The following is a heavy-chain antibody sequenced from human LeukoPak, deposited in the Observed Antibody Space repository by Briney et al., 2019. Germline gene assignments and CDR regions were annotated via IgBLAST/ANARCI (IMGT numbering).Heavy chain of an antibody. CDR2: IIPIFGTA. V-gene: IGHV1-69*05. D-gene: IGHD5-18*01. CDR1: GGTFSSYA. J-gene: IGHJ4*02. CDR3: ARATPWGAMVRSRFDY. Sequence: GPSVKVSCKPSGGTFSSYAISWVRQAPGQGLEWMGGIIPIFGTANYAQKFQGRVTMTRDTSTSTAYMELSRLRSDDTAVYYCARATPWGAMVRSRFDYWGQGTLVTVSS.